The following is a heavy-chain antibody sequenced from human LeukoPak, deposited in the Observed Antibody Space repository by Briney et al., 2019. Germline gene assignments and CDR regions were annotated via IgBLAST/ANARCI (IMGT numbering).Heavy chain of an antibody. Sequence: ASVKVSCKASGYTFTSYGISWVRQAPGQGLEWMGWISAYNGNTNYAQKLQGRVTRTTDTSTSTAYMQLRSLRSDDTAVYYCARVYPQTYGSGSYYFDSPNWGQGTLVTVSS. CDR1: GYTFTSYG. CDR2: ISAYNGNT. CDR3: ARVYPQTYGSGSYYFDSPN. J-gene: IGHJ4*02. D-gene: IGHD3-10*01. V-gene: IGHV1-18*01.